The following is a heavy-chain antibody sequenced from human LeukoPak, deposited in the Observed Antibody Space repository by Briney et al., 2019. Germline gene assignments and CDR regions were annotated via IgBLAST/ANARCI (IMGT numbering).Heavy chain of an antibody. D-gene: IGHD5-24*01. CDR1: GFTFSNYG. Sequence: GGSLRLSCGASGFTFSNYGMHWVRQAPGKGLEWVAFIRHHGGNVYYADSMKGRFTISRENSKNTMYLQMNSLRAEDTAVYYCAKDGERATITGDAAFDIWGQGTMVTVS. CDR3: AKDGERATITGDAAFDI. CDR2: IRHHGGNV. J-gene: IGHJ3*02. V-gene: IGHV3-30*02.